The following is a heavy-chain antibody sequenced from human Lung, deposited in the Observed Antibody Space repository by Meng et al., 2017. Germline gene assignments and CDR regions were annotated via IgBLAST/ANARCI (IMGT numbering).Heavy chain of an antibody. CDR3: ARVVGDCASCYKGWFDP. CDR1: GASISSAVF. D-gene: IGHD2-2*02. Sequence: QVQLQESGPRLVRPSQTLPLTCTVPGASISSAVFWIWIRQPPGKDLEWIGYISYSGATHYNPSLKSRRTISVDTAKNQFSLSLSSVTAADTAVYYCARVVGDCASCYKGWFDPWGQGTLVTVSS. V-gene: IGHV4-30-4*01. J-gene: IGHJ5*02. CDR2: ISYSGAT.